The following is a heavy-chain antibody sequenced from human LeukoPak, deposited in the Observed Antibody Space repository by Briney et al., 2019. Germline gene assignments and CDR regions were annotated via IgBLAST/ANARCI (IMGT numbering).Heavy chain of an antibody. Sequence: GGSLRLSCAASGFTFTKYEMNWVRQAPGKGLEWISYISGGNNAIYYADSVKVRFTISRDNGKNSLYLHMSSLRADDTAIYYCATETEYSNYDAFDIWGQGTMVTVSS. CDR3: ATETEYSNYDAFDI. D-gene: IGHD4-11*01. V-gene: IGHV3-48*03. J-gene: IGHJ3*02. CDR2: ISGGNNAI. CDR1: GFTFTKYE.